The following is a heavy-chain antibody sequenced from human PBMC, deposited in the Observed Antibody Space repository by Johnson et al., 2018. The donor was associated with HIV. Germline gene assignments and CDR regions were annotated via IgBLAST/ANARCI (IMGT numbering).Heavy chain of an antibody. CDR2: ISYDGSNK. CDR1: GFTFSSYG. J-gene: IGHJ3*01. CDR3: AKDGYRAALDV. D-gene: IGHD5-24*01. V-gene: IGHV3-30*19. Sequence: QVQLVESGGGVVQPGGSLRLSCAASGFTFSSYGMHWVRQAPGKGLEWVAVISYDGSNKYYADSVKGRFTISRDNSKNTLYLQMSSLRPEDTAVHYWAKDGYRAALDVWGQGTMVTVST.